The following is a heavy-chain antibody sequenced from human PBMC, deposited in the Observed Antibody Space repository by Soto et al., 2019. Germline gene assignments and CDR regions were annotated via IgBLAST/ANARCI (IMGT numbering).Heavy chain of an antibody. CDR1: GGSISSGDYY. J-gene: IGHJ4*02. D-gene: IGHD4-17*01. CDR2: IYYSGST. CDR3: ARVQVMTTVTTVRDY. V-gene: IGHV4-30-4*01. Sequence: QVQLQESGPGLVKPSQTLSLTCTVSGGSISSGDYYWSWIRQPPGKGLEWIGYIYYSGSTYYNPSLKSRVTISVDTSKNQCSLKLSSVTAADTAVYYCARVQVMTTVTTVRDYWGQGTLVTVSS.